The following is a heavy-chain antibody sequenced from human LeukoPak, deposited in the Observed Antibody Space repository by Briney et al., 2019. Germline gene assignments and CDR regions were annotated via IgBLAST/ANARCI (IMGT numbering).Heavy chain of an antibody. CDR2: INPSSGGA. CDR1: EYTFIGHY. J-gene: IGHJ4*02. V-gene: IGHV1-2*02. Sequence: ASVKVSCKASEYTFIGHYIHWVRQAPGQGLEWMGWINPSSGGANYAQKSQGRVTMTRGTSTSTALMELSSLRSDDTAVYYCARAFNGYYFDFWGQGTQVTVSS. CDR3: ARAFNGYYFDF.